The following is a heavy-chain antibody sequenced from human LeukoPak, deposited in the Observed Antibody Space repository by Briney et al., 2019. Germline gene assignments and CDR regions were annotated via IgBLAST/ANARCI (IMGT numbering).Heavy chain of an antibody. CDR3: ARGTDYDYVWGRRLRRAFDI. CDR2: IIPIFGTA. Sequence: SVKVSCKASGGTFSSYAISWVRQAPGQGLEWMGGIIPIFGTANYAQKFQGRVTITADESTSTAYMELSSLRSEDTAVYYCARGTDYDYVWGRRLRRAFDIWGQGTMVTVSS. CDR1: GGTFSSYA. V-gene: IGHV1-69*13. J-gene: IGHJ3*02. D-gene: IGHD3-16*01.